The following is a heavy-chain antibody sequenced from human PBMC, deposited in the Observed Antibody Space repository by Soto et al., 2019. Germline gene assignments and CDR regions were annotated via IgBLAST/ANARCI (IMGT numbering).Heavy chain of an antibody. CDR3: ARGTVRGVTLYYYYGMDV. J-gene: IGHJ6*02. CDR2: IIPIFGTA. V-gene: IGHV1-69*01. CDR1: GGTFSSYA. D-gene: IGHD3-10*01. Sequence: QVQLVQSGAEVQKPGSSVKVSCKASGGTFSSYAISWVRQAPGQGLEWMGGIIPIFGTANYAQKFQGRVTITADESTSTAYMELSSLRSEDTAVYYCARGTVRGVTLYYYYGMDVWGQGTTVTVSS.